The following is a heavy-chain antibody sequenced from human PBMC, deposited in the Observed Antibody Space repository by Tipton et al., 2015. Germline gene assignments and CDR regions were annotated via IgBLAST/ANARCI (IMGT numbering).Heavy chain of an antibody. V-gene: IGHV3-43D*04. Sequence: SLRLSCAASGFKFDDYAMHWVRQTPGKGLEWVSLISWDGYSTYYADSVKGRFTISRDNAKNSLYLQMNSLRDEDTAVYYCARDYDYGDLRYYYGMDVWGQGTTVIVSS. CDR2: ISWDGYST. D-gene: IGHD4-17*01. CDR3: ARDYDYGDLRYYYGMDV. CDR1: GFKFDDYA. J-gene: IGHJ6*02.